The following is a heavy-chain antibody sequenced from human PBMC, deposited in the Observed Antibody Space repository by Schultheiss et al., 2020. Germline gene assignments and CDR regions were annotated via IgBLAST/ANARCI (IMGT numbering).Heavy chain of an antibody. CDR1: GFTFSSYA. J-gene: IGHJ5*02. Sequence: GESLKISCAASGFTFSSYAMHWVRQAPGKGLEWVAVISYDGSNKYYADSVKGRFTVSRDNAKNTLYLQMNSLRAEDTAVYYCARGIVVNWFDPWGQGTLVTVSS. CDR3: ARGIVVNWFDP. CDR2: ISYDGSNK. D-gene: IGHD6-19*01. V-gene: IGHV3-30-3*01.